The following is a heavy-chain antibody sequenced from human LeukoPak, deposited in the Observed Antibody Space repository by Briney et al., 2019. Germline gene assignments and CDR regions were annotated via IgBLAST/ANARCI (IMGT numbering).Heavy chain of an antibody. CDR2: ISSSSSYI. CDR1: GFTFSSYS. V-gene: IGHV3-21*01. J-gene: IGHJ4*02. CDR3: ARSGPGACGGDCYSDY. Sequence: GGYLRLSCAASGFTFSSYSMNWVRQAPGKGLEWVSSISSSSSYIYYADSVKGRFTISRDNAKNSLYLQMNSLRAEDTAVYYCARSGPGACGGDCYSDYWGQGTLVTVSS. D-gene: IGHD2-21*02.